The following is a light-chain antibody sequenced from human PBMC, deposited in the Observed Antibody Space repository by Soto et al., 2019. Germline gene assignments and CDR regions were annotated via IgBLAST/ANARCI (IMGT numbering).Light chain of an antibody. J-gene: IGLJ2*01. V-gene: IGLV2-14*01. CDR3: QSYDNSLSGSVV. CDR1: SSDLGTFDY. Sequence: QSALTQPASVSGSPGQSITISCTGTSSDLGTFDYVSWFQHHPGKAPKLVIYEVSSRASGVSSRFSGSKSGTSASLAISGLQAGDEADYFCQSYDNSLSGSVVFGGGTKLTVL. CDR2: EVS.